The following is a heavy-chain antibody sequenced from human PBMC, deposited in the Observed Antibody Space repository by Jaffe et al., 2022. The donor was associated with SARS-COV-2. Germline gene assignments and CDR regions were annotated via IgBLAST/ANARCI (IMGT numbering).Heavy chain of an antibody. CDR3: ARDNKPSSSNLGDPRGAFDI. J-gene: IGHJ3*02. CDR1: GGTFSSYT. CDR2: IIPILGIA. V-gene: IGHV1-69*08. D-gene: IGHD3-16*01. Sequence: QVQLVQSGAEVKKPGSSVKVSCKASGGTFSSYTISWVRQAPGQGLEWMGRIIPILGIANYAQKFQGRVTITADKSTSTAYMELSSLRSEDTAVYYCARDNKPSSSNLGDPRGAFDIWGQGTMVTVSS.